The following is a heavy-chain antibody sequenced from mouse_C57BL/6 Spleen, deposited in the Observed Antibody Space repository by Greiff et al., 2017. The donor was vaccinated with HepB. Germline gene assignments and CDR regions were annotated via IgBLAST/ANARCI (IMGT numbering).Heavy chain of an antibody. V-gene: IGHV5-9*01. Sequence: DVMLVEPGGGLVKPGGSLKLSCAASGFTFSSYTMSWVRQTPEKRLEWVATISGGGGNTYYPESLKGRFTISRDNAKNTQYLQMSSLRSEDTALYYCARRGSPYYFDYWGQGTTLTVSS. CDR2: ISGGGGNT. J-gene: IGHJ2*01. CDR1: GFTFSSYT. CDR3: ARRGSPYYFDY. D-gene: IGHD1-1*02.